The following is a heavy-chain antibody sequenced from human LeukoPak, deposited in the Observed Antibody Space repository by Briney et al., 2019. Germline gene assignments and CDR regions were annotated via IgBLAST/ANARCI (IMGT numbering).Heavy chain of an antibody. V-gene: IGHV1-2*02. CDR1: GYTFTDYY. J-gene: IGHJ5*02. CDR3: AREHNTMIVNWFDP. D-gene: IGHD3-22*01. Sequence: ASVKVSRKPSGYTFTDYYIHWVRQAPGQGPEWMGWINPNSGGSSSAQKFQGRVTMTRDTSISTAYMELSRLRSDDTAVYYCAREHNTMIVNWFDPWGQGTLVTVSS. CDR2: INPNSGGS.